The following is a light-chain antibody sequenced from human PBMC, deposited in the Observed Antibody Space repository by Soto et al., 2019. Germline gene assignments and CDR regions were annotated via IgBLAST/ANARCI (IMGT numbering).Light chain of an antibody. V-gene: IGLV2-11*01. CDR2: DVT. Sequence: QSVLTQPRSVSGSPGQSVTISCTGTNSDLSGYKYVSWYQQHPGKAPKLMIYDVTQRPSGVPDRFSGSKSGSTASLTISGLQAEDEADYYCSSYAGTYTVLFGGGTKLTVL. CDR1: NSDLSGYKY. CDR3: SSYAGTYTVL. J-gene: IGLJ2*01.